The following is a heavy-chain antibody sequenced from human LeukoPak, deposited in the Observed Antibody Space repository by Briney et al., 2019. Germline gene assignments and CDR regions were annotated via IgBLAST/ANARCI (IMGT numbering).Heavy chain of an antibody. D-gene: IGHD3-10*01. Sequence: GGSLRLSCAASGFTFSSYGMHWVRQAPGKGLEWVAFIRYDGSNKDYADSVKGRFTISRDNSKNTLYLQMNSLRAEDTAVYYCAKQTRGGYFDYWGQGTLVTVSS. CDR2: IRYDGSNK. CDR3: AKQTRGGYFDY. V-gene: IGHV3-30*02. J-gene: IGHJ4*02. CDR1: GFTFSSYG.